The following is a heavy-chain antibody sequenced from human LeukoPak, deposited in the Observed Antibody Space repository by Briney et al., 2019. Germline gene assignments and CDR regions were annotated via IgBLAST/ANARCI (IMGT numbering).Heavy chain of an antibody. J-gene: IGHJ4*02. CDR2: ISDSGGST. CDR3: AKRGVVIRVILVGFHKEAYYFDS. CDR1: GITLSNYG. D-gene: IGHD3-22*01. Sequence: PGGSLRLSCAVSGITLSNYGMSCVRQAPGKGLEWVAGISDSGGSTKYADSVKGRFTISRDNPKNTLYLQMNSLRVEDTAVYFCAKRGVVIRVILVGFHKEAYYFDSWGQGALVTVSS. V-gene: IGHV3-23*01.